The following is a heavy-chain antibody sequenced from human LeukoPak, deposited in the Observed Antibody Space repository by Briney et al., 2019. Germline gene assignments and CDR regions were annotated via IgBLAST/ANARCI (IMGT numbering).Heavy chain of an antibody. D-gene: IGHD4-23*01. J-gene: IGHJ4*02. Sequence: SETLSLTCNVSGGSLSSHYWSWVRQSPEKGLEWIGQIYHTGSTHYNPSLRSRLAISVDTSKNKLFLNVKSVTAADTAVYYCAREGRWGMKYYFDFWGQGTLVIVSS. CDR3: AREGRWGMKYYFDF. V-gene: IGHV4-59*11. CDR2: IYHTGST. CDR1: GGSLSSHY.